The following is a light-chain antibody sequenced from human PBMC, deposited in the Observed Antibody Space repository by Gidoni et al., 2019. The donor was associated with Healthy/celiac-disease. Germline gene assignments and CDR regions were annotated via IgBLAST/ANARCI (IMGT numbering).Light chain of an antibody. CDR1: SSNIGSNY. CDR2: RNN. Sequence: QSVLPQPPSASGTPGHRVTISCSGSSSNIGSNYVYWYQQLPGTAPKLLIYRNNQRPSGVPDRFSGSKSGTSASLAISGLRSEDEADYYCAAWDDSLSAPVFGGGTKLTVL. J-gene: IGLJ2*01. V-gene: IGLV1-47*01. CDR3: AAWDDSLSAPV.